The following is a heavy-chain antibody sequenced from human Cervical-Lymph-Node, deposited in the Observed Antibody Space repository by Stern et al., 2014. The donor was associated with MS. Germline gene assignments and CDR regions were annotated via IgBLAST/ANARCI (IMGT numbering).Heavy chain of an antibody. CDR1: GFTVSSNY. CDR2: IYSGGST. CDR3: ARDSTGSNYFDY. V-gene: IGHV3-53*01. J-gene: IGHJ4*02. Sequence: EVQLVESGGGLIQPGGSLRLSCAASGFTVSSNYMSWVRQAPRKGLEWVSFIYSGGSTYYADSVKGRFTISRDNSKNTLYLQMNSLRAEDTAVYYCARDSTGSNYFDYWGQGTLVTVSS. D-gene: IGHD3-9*01.